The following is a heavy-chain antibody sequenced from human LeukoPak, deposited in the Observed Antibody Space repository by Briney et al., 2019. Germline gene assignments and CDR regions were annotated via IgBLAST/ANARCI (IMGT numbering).Heavy chain of an antibody. D-gene: IGHD3-22*01. Sequence: GGSLRLSCAASGFTFSSYAMSWVRQAPGKGLEWVSAISGSGGSTYYADSVKGRFTISRDNAKNSLYLQMNSLRAEDTAVYYCARGPNYYDSSGYSDYWGQGTLVTVSS. CDR2: ISGSGGST. CDR3: ARGPNYYDSSGYSDY. CDR1: GFTFSSYA. V-gene: IGHV3-23*01. J-gene: IGHJ4*02.